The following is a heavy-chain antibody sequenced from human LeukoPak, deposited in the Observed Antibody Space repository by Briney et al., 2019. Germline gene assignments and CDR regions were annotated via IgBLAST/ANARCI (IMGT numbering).Heavy chain of an antibody. CDR1: GYTFTSYY. D-gene: IGHD6-19*01. CDR2: INPSGGST. J-gene: IGHJ5*02. CDR3: ARDAPPITGWYNWLDP. V-gene: IGHV1-46*01. Sequence: GASVKVSCKASGYTFTSYYMHWVRQAPGQGLEWMGIINPSGGSTSYAQKFQGRVTMTRDTSTSTVYMELSSLRSEDTAAYYCARDAPPITGWYNWLDPWGQGTLVTVSS.